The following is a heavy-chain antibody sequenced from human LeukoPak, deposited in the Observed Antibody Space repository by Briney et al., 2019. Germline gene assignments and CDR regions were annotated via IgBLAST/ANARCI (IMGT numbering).Heavy chain of an antibody. CDR3: AKGVVVAPDVTPFDY. J-gene: IGHJ4*02. Sequence: GGSLRLSCAASGFTFSSYAMSWVRQAPGKGLEWVSAINGSGGSTYYADSVKGRFTISRDNSKNTLYLQMNSLRAEDTAVYYCAKGVVVAPDVTPFDYWGQGTLVTVSS. CDR2: INGSGGST. D-gene: IGHD2-2*01. V-gene: IGHV3-23*01. CDR1: GFTFSSYA.